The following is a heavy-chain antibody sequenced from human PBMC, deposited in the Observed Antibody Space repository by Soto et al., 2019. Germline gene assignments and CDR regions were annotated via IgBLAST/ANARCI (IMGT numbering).Heavy chain of an antibody. CDR3: ARGVGASSGYFDF. Sequence: PGGSLRLSCVASGFTFSSHWMHWVRQAPGKGLVWVSRVDRDGSRTDYADAVNGRFTVSRDNAKNTIYLQMDNLSVDDTAVYYCARGVGASSGYFDFWGQGTSVTVSS. D-gene: IGHD1-26*01. J-gene: IGHJ4*02. CDR2: VDRDGSRT. V-gene: IGHV3-74*01. CDR1: GFTFSSHW.